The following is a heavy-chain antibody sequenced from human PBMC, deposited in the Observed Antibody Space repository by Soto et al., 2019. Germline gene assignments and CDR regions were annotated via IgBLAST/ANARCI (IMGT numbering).Heavy chain of an antibody. J-gene: IGHJ5*02. CDR2: INQDASAK. Sequence: PGGSLRLSCAASRFSFSIYWMSWVRQAPGKGLEWVANINQDASAKYYVDSVKGRFTISRDNAKNSLFLQMSSLRVEDTGLYFCAKDALSTPSNSWGQGTLVTVSS. D-gene: IGHD2-8*01. CDR3: AKDALSTPSNS. V-gene: IGHV3-7*03. CDR1: RFSFSIYW.